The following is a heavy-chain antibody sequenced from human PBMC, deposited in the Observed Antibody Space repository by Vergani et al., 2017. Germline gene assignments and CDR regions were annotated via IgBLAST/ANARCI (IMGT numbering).Heavy chain of an antibody. D-gene: IGHD3-16*01. Sequence: QVQLQESGGGVVQRGGSLILSCATSGFTLSNYDMQWIRQGPGKGLEFVAFIQFDGSNQYYADSVKGRFTLSRDFSKNTLYLQMNSLRTDDTATYYCAKHFRGWGIDYWGQGTQVIVSS. CDR2: IQFDGSNQ. J-gene: IGHJ4*02. CDR1: GFTLSNYD. V-gene: IGHV3-30*02. CDR3: AKHFRGWGIDY.